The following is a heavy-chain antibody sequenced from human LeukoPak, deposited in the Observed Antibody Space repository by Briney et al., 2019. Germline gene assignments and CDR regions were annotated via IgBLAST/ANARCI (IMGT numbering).Heavy chain of an antibody. D-gene: IGHD6-6*01. V-gene: IGHV4-34*01. CDR2: INHSGST. J-gene: IGHJ5*02. CDR1: GGSFSRYY. CDR3: ARGRAARPNWFDP. Sequence: SETLSLTCAVYGGSFSRYYWSWIRQPPGKGLEWIGEINHSGSTNYNPSLKSRVTISVDTSKNQFSLKLSSVTAADTAVYYCARGRAARPNWFDPWGQGTLVTVSS.